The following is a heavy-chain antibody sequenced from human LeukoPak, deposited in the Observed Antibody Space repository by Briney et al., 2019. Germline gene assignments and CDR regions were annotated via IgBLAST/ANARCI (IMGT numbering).Heavy chain of an antibody. CDR1: GFTFSSYG. Sequence: PGGSLRLSCAASGFTFSSYGMHWVRQAPGKGLEWVSGISGSGGSTFYADSGKGRFTISRDNSKNMLYLQINSRRAEDTAVYYCVKGRISEDGLDFWGQGTLVTVSS. CDR3: VKGRISEDGLDF. V-gene: IGHV3-23*01. D-gene: IGHD6-13*01. CDR2: ISGSGGST. J-gene: IGHJ4*02.